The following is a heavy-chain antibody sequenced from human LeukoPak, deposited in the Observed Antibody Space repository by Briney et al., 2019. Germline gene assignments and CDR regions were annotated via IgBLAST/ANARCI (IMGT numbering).Heavy chain of an antibody. CDR3: ARVNYDFWSGYYGTYYFDY. V-gene: IGHV1-24*01. Sequence: ASVKVSCKVSGYTLTELSMHWVRQAPGKGLEWMGGFDPEDGETIYAQKFQGRVTMTEDTSTDTAYMELSSLRSEDTAVYYCARVNYDFWSGYYGTYYFDYWGQGTLVTVSS. D-gene: IGHD3-3*01. J-gene: IGHJ4*02. CDR1: GYTLTELS. CDR2: FDPEDGET.